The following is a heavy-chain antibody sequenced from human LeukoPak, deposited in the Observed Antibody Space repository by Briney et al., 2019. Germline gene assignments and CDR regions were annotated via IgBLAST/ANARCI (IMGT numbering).Heavy chain of an antibody. V-gene: IGHV1-8*01. J-gene: IGHJ5*02. CDR3: ASQLWADGGNWFDP. D-gene: IGHD1-1*01. CDR2: MNLNSGNT. Sequence: VASVKVSCKASGYTFTSYEINWVRQATGQGLEWMGWMNLNSGNTGYAQKFQGRVTITRNTSTSTAYMELSSLRSEDTAVYYCASQLWADGGNWFDPWGQGTLVTVSS. CDR1: GYTFTSYE.